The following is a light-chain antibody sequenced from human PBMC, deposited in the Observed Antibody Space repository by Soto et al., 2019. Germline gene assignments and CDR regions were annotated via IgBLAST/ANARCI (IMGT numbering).Light chain of an antibody. J-gene: IGLJ1*01. V-gene: IGLV2-14*01. CDR3: SSYTSSSTQV. Sequence: QSVLTQPASVSGSPGQSITISCTGTSSDVGGYNLVSWYQQYPGKAPKLMIYDVSDRPSGVSNRFSGSKSANTASLTISGLQAEDEADYYCSSYTSSSTQVFGTGTKLTVL. CDR2: DVS. CDR1: SSDVGGYNL.